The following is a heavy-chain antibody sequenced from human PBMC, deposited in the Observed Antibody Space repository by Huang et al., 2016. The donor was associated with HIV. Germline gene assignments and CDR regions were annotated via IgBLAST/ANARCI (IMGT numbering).Heavy chain of an antibody. CDR3: ARHEPGGVAY. V-gene: IGHV5-51*01. CDR1: GYRFTSYW. Sequence: EVQLVQSGAEVKKPGESLKIFCKGFGYRFTSYWIGWVSQMPGKGLEWMGIISPGDPDTRYSPSFQGQVTIAADKSISTAYLQWSSLKASDTAMFYCARHEPGGVAYWGQGTLVTVSS. CDR2: ISPGDPDT. J-gene: IGHJ4*02. D-gene: IGHD3-16*01.